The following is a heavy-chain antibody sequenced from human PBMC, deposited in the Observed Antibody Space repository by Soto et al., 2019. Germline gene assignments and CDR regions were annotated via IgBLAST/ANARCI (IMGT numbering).Heavy chain of an antibody. CDR3: AKDGSLGGYSANWFYFQH. CDR2: ISYDRSDK. Sequence: QVQLVESGGGVVQPGRSLRLSCAASGFTFTTYGMHWVRQPPGKGLEWVATISYDRSDKYYADSVKGRFTISRDNSNNTLFLHMNGLRAEDTAVYYCAKDGSLGGYSANWFYFQHWGPGTLVTVSS. CDR1: GFTFTTYG. J-gene: IGHJ1*01. D-gene: IGHD3-16*01. V-gene: IGHV3-30*18.